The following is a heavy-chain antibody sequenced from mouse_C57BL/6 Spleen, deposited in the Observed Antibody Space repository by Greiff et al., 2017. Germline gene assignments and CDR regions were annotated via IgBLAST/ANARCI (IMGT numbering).Heavy chain of an antibody. D-gene: IGHD2-2*01. CDR3: ARDQGLHGAMDY. J-gene: IGHJ4*01. Sequence: EVQRVEPEGGLVQPGSSMKLSCTASGFTFSDYYMAWVRQVPEQGLEWVANINYYGSSTYYLDSLKSRFIISGDKAKNILYLQMSSLKSEDTATYYCARDQGLHGAMDYWGQGTSVTVSS. V-gene: IGHV5-16*01. CDR1: GFTFSDYY. CDR2: INYYGSST.